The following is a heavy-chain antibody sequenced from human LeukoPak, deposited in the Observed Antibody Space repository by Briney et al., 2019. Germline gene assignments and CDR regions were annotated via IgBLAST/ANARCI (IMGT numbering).Heavy chain of an antibody. Sequence: GGSLRLSCAVSGFTFSNFAMAWVRQVPEKGLEWVSFIRGGGAGAHYADSVRGRFTISRDNSKNTLYLEMNSLRADDTAVYYCAKASYSYANDAFDIWGQGTKVTVSS. CDR1: GFTFSNFA. CDR2: IRGGGAGA. V-gene: IGHV3-23*01. CDR3: AKASYSYANDAFDI. D-gene: IGHD3-16*01. J-gene: IGHJ3*02.